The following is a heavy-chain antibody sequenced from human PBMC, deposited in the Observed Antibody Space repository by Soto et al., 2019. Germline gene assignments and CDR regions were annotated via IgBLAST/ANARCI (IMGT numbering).Heavy chain of an antibody. V-gene: IGHV1-18*01. CDR1: GYTFTSYG. Sequence: RASVTVACKASGYTFTSYGISWVRQAPGQGLEWMGWISAYNGNTNYAQKLQGRVTMTTDTSASTAYMELRSLRPDDTAVYYCARDREYYDFWSGQTWFDPWGQGPLVTVSS. CDR3: ARDREYYDFWSGQTWFDP. J-gene: IGHJ5*02. CDR2: ISAYNGNT. D-gene: IGHD3-3*01.